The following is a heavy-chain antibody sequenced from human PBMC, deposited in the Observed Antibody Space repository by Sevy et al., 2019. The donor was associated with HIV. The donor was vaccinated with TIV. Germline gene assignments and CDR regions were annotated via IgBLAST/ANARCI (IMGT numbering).Heavy chain of an antibody. D-gene: IGHD3-16*01. CDR1: GFTFSSYD. CDR2: ISYDGSNK. J-gene: IGHJ6*03. V-gene: IGHV3-30*03. CDR3: ARVALTFGGDPYDKHYFMDV. Sequence: GGSLRLSCAAPGFTFSSYDMHWVRQAPGKRLEWVAVISYDGSNKFYLDSVKGRFTISRDNSKSTLYLQLSSLRAEDTAVYYCARVALTFGGDPYDKHYFMDVRGKGTTVTVSS.